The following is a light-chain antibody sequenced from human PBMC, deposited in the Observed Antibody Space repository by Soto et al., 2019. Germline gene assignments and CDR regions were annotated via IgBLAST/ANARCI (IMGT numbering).Light chain of an antibody. CDR3: QQSFVTPRT. CDR1: QTLTSY. V-gene: IGKV1-39*01. Sequence: DIQMTQSPSSLSASVGDRVTITCRASQTLTSYVNWYQHKPGKAPNLLIHDATTLHTGVPSRFSGSGSGTDFTLTISSLQPEDFATYYCQQSFVTPRTFGQGTKVDIK. J-gene: IGKJ1*01. CDR2: DAT.